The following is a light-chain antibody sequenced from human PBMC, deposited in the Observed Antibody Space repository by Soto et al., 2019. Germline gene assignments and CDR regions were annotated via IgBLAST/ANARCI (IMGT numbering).Light chain of an antibody. V-gene: IGKV1-39*01. Sequence: DIQMTQSPSSLSASVGDRVTITCRASQSISSYLNWYQQKPGKAPNLLIYAASSLQSGVPSKFSGSGSGTDFTLTISSLQPEDFATYYCQPSYSYTLTFGPGTKVDIK. CDR3: QPSYSYTLT. CDR1: QSISSY. J-gene: IGKJ3*01. CDR2: AAS.